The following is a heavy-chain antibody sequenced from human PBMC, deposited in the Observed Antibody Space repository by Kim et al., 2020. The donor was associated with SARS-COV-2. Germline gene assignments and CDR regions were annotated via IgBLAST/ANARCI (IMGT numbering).Heavy chain of an antibody. V-gene: IGHV3-48*02. CDR2: ISSSSSTI. J-gene: IGHJ4*02. Sequence: GGSLRLSCAASGFTFSSYSMNWVRQAPGKGLEWVSYISSSSSTIYYADSVKGRFTISRDNAKNSLYLQMNSLRDEDTAVYYCARANDFWSGLEMIYVWDRGYQNYWGQGTLVTVSS. CDR3: ARANDFWSGLEMIYVWDRGYQNY. D-gene: IGHD3-3*01. CDR1: GFTFSSYS.